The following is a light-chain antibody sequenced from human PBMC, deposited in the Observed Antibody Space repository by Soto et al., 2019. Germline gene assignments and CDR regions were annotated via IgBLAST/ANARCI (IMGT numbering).Light chain of an antibody. J-gene: IGLJ2*01. CDR2: DVS. V-gene: IGLV2-14*03. CDR1: SSDVGDYDY. Sequence: QSALTQPASVSGSPGQSITISCTGTSSDVGDYDYVSWYQHHPGKAPKLMIYDVSNRPSGVSNRFSGSKSGKTASLTTSGLQAEDEADYYCSSYTSSSTLVVFGGGTKLTVL. CDR3: SSYTSSSTLVV.